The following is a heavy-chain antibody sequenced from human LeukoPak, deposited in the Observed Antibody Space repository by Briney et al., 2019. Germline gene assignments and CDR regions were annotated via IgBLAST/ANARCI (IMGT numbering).Heavy chain of an antibody. V-gene: IGHV3-33*01. J-gene: IGHJ4*02. CDR1: GFTFSSYG. D-gene: IGHD2-21*02. CDR3: ARIGGDRDPFDY. CDR2: IWYDGTNK. Sequence: GGSLRLSCAASGFTFSSYGMHWVRQAPGKGLEWVAVIWYDGTNKYYADSVKGRFTISRDNSENTLYLQMNSLRAEDTAVYYCARIGGDRDPFDYWGQGTLVTVSS.